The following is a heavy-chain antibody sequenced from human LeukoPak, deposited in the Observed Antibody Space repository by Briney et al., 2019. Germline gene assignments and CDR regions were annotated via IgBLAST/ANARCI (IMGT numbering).Heavy chain of an antibody. D-gene: IGHD6-13*01. CDR3: TTDDPRWYAY. Sequence: PGGSLRLSCAAYGFTFSNAWLSWVRQAQGKGLEWVGRIKSKTDGGTTDYAAPVKVRFTISRDDSKTTLYLQMNSLKTEDTAVYYCTTDDPRWYAYWGQGTLVTVSS. V-gene: IGHV3-15*01. CDR2: IKSKTDGGTT. CDR1: GFTFSNAW. J-gene: IGHJ4*02.